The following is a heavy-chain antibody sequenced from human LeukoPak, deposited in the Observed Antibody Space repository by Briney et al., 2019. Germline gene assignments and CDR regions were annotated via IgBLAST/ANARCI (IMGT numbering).Heavy chain of an antibody. J-gene: IGHJ5*02. V-gene: IGHV4-61*08. CDR2: IYYSGNT. Sequence: PSETLSLTCAVSGGSISSGGYSWSWIRQSPGKGLEWIGFIYYSGNTNSNPSLKSRVTMSVDTSKNQFSLRLTSVTAADAAVYYCASGLRRDWFDPWGQGTLVTVSS. CDR1: GGSISSGGYS. D-gene: IGHD2-21*01. CDR3: ASGLRRDWFDP.